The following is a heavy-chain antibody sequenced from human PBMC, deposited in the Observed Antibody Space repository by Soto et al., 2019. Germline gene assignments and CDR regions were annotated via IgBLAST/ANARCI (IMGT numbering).Heavy chain of an antibody. CDR3: AREGYPFYY. CDR2: FSSSSSTI. V-gene: IGHV3-48*02. D-gene: IGHD5-12*01. J-gene: IGHJ4*02. CDR1: GFTFSSYS. Sequence: EVQLVESGGGLVQPGGSLRLSCAASGFTFSSYSMNWVRQAPGKGLEWVSYFSSSSSTIYYADSVKGRFTISRDNAKNSLCLQMNSLRDEDTAVYYCAREGYPFYYWGQGTLVTVSS.